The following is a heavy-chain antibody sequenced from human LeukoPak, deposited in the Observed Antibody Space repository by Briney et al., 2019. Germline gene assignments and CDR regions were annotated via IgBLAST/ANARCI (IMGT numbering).Heavy chain of an antibody. D-gene: IGHD3-9*01. CDR2: INSDGSST. CDR3: AGYDILTGYFDY. V-gene: IGHV3-74*01. CDR1: GSTFSSYW. Sequence: GGSLRLSCAASGSTFSSYWMHWVRHAPGKGLVWVSRINSDGSSTSYADSVKGRFTISRDNAKNTLYLQMNSLRAEDTAVYYCAGYDILTGYFDYWGQGTLVTVSS. J-gene: IGHJ4*02.